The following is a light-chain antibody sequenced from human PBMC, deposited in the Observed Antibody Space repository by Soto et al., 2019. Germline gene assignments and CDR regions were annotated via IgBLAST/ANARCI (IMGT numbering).Light chain of an antibody. CDR1: SSDVGGYNY. Sequence: QSVLTQPASVSGSPGQTITISCTGTSSDVGGYNYVSWYQHNPGKAPKLLTYEASNRPSGVSDRFSGSKSDNMASLTISGLQAEDEADYYCSSYTSTNTPVLFDGGTKVTIL. CDR2: EAS. CDR3: SSYTSTNTPVL. V-gene: IGLV2-14*01. J-gene: IGLJ3*02.